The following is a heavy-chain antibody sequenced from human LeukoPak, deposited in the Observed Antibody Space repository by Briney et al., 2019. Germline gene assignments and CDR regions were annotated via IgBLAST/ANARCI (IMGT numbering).Heavy chain of an antibody. CDR3: ASYCSSTSCLTYY. CDR1: GFTFSSYA. Sequence: PGGSLRLSCAASGFTFSSYAMSWVRQAPGKGLEWVSAISGSGGSTYYAVSVRGRFTISRDNSKNTLYLKMNSLRAEDKSVYYCASYCSSTSCLTYYWGQGTLVTVSS. V-gene: IGHV3-23*01. D-gene: IGHD2-2*01. J-gene: IGHJ4*02. CDR2: ISGSGGST.